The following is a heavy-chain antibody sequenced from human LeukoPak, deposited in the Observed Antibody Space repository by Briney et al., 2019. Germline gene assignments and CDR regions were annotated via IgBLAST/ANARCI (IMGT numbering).Heavy chain of an antibody. CDR2: IYTSGST. CDR1: GGSISSYY. Sequence: SETLSLTCTVYGGSISSYYWSWIRQPAGKGLEWIGRIYTSGSTNYNPSLKSRVTMSVDTSKNQFSLKLSSVTAADTAVYYCARDFRYCSSTSCKEYFDYWGQGTLVTVSS. D-gene: IGHD2-2*01. V-gene: IGHV4-4*07. J-gene: IGHJ4*02. CDR3: ARDFRYCSSTSCKEYFDY.